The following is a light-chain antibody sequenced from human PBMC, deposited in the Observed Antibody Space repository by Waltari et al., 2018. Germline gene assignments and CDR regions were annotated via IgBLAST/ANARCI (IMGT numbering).Light chain of an antibody. CDR3: QQYDTFWT. J-gene: IGKJ1*01. CDR1: QSISRW. CDR2: ESS. Sequence: IQMTQSPSTVSASVGDRVTITCWASQSISRWLAWFQQKPGKAPKLLIYESSRLESGAPSRFSGSGSGTEVALTSSSLQPDDFATDYCQQYDTFWTFGQGTKVEIK. V-gene: IGKV1-5*03.